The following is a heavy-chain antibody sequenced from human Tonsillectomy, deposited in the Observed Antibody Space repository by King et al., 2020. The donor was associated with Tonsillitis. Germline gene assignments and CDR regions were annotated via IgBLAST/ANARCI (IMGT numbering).Heavy chain of an antibody. Sequence: QLVQSGAEVKKPGASVKVSCKAPGYTFTDYYIHWVRQAPGQGLEWMGWINPNIGGTKYAQKFQGRVTMTRDTSISTAYMELSRLRSDDTAVYYCTRDNEIMITFGGVIVPDYWGQGTLVTVSS. CDR2: INPNIGGT. V-gene: IGHV1-2*02. CDR1: GYTFTDYY. D-gene: IGHD3-16*02. J-gene: IGHJ4*02. CDR3: TRDNEIMITFGGVIVPDY.